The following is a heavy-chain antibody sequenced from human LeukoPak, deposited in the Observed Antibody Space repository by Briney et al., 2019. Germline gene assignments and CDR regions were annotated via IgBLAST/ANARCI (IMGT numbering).Heavy chain of an antibody. CDR3: ARTMTMASVNA. J-gene: IGHJ5*02. V-gene: IGHV4-59*01. Sequence: SGTLSLTCTVSGGSISSYYWSWIRQPPGKGLAWIGYINYSGSTNYNPSLKSRVTISVDTSKNQFSLKLSSVTASCTAVYYCARTMTMASVNASGQGTLVTVSS. CDR1: GGSISSYY. CDR2: INYSGST. D-gene: IGHD4/OR15-4a*01.